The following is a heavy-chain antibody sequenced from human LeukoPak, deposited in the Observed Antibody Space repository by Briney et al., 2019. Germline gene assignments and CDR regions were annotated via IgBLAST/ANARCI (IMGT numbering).Heavy chain of an antibody. CDR2: ISAYNGNT. CDR1: GYTFTNYG. CDR3: ARVYSNRHEPDL. Sequence: ASVEVSCKASGYTFTNYGFIWVRQAPGQGLEWMGWISAYNGNTNYAPKFQDRVSMTTDTSTSTAYLELRSLRSDDTALYYCARVYSNRHEPDLWGQGTMVTVSS. V-gene: IGHV1-18*01. D-gene: IGHD6-13*01. J-gene: IGHJ5*02.